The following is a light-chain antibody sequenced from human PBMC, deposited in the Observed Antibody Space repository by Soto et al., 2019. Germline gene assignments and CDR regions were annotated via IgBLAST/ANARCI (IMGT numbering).Light chain of an antibody. J-gene: IGLJ3*02. CDR2: SNN. Sequence: QLVLTQPPSASGTPGQRVTISCSGSNSNIGRNAVNWYQQLPGTAPTLLIYSNNQRPSGVPDRFSGSKSGTSASLAVNGLQSEDEADYYCAAWDDSLNGPLFGGGTKLTVL. V-gene: IGLV1-44*01. CDR3: AAWDDSLNGPL. CDR1: NSNIGRNA.